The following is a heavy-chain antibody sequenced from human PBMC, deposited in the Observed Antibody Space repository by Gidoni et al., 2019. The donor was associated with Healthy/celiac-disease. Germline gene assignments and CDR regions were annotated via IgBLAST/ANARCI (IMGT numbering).Heavy chain of an antibody. CDR3: ARGGDIVVVPAAILDY. V-gene: IGHV4-34*01. CDR1: VGSFSGYY. CDR2: INHSGST. Sequence: HVQLQQWGAGLLKPSETLSLTCAVYVGSFSGYYCSWIRQPPGKGLEWIGEINHSGSTNYNPSLKSRVTISVDTSKNQFSLKLSSVTAADTTVYYCARGGDIVVVPAAILDYWGQGTLVTVSS. J-gene: IGHJ4*02. D-gene: IGHD2-2*01.